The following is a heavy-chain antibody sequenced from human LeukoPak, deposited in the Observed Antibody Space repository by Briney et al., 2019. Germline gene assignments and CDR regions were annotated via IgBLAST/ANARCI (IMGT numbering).Heavy chain of an antibody. CDR1: GYTFTGYY. CDR3: ARDRGATGYSGYDFFY. V-gene: IGHV1-69*04. J-gene: IGHJ4*02. CDR2: IIPILGIA. Sequence: SVKVSCKASGYTFTGYYMHWVRQAPGQGLEWMGRIIPILGIANYAQKFQGRVTITADKSTSTAYMELSSLRSEDTAVYYCARDRGATGYSGYDFFYWGQGTLVTVSS. D-gene: IGHD5-12*01.